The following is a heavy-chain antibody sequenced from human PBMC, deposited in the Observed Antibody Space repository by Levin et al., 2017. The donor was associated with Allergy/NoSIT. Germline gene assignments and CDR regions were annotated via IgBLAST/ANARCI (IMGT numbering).Heavy chain of an antibody. V-gene: IGHV4-59*01. D-gene: IGHD6-19*01. CDR3: ARARGWYGPWGGAFDY. CDR2: ISYSGST. J-gene: IGHJ4*02. CDR1: GGSISSYY. Sequence: SETLSLTCTVSGGSISSYYWNWIRQPPGRGLEWIGYISYSGSTNHNPSLKSRVTISGDTSKNQFSLKVRSVTAADTAVYYCARARGWYGPWGGAFDYWAQGTLVTVSS.